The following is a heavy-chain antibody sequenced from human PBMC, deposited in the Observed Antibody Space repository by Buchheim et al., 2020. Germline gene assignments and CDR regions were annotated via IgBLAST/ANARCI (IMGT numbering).Heavy chain of an antibody. J-gene: IGHJ4*02. CDR2: ISWASGT. CDR1: GFTFNDYA. Sequence: EVQLVESGGGLVQPGRSLRLSCAASGFTFNDYAMHWVRQAPGKGLEWVSGISWASGTGYADSVRGRFTISRDNTRNSVYLQMNSLRADDTALYYCAKGVKAGPVQGWGYRVDSWGQGTL. CDR3: AKGVKAGPVQGWGYRVDS. D-gene: IGHD2-15*01. V-gene: IGHV3-9*01.